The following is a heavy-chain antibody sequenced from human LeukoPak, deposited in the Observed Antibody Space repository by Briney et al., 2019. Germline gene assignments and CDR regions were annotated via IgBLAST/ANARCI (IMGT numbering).Heavy chain of an antibody. D-gene: IGHD1-26*01. CDR2: IYYSGST. V-gene: IGHV4-59*01. Sequence: NPSETLSLTCTVSGGSISSYYWSWIRPPPGQGLEWIGYIYYSGSTNYNPSLKSRVTISVDTSKNQFSLKLNSVTAADTAVYYCARGVSSGSYPPRYWGQGTLVTVSP. J-gene: IGHJ4*02. CDR1: GGSISSYY. CDR3: ARGVSSGSYPPRY.